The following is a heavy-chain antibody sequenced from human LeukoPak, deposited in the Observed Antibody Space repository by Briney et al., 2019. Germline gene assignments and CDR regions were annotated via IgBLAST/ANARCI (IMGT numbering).Heavy chain of an antibody. D-gene: IGHD5-24*01. V-gene: IGHV3-66*01. J-gene: IGHJ6*02. CDR1: GFTVSNIY. CDR2: ISGGGAT. Sequence: GGSLRLSCAASGFTVSNIYMSWVRQAPGKGLEWVSIISGGGATYCADSVKGRFINSRDNSKNTLSLQMNSLRVEDTAVYYCASRDKGYYFGMDVWGQGTTVTVSS. CDR3: ASRDKGYYFGMDV.